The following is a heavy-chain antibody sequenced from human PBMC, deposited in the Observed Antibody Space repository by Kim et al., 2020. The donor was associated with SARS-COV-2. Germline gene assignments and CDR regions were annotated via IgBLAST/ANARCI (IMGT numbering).Heavy chain of an antibody. CDR3: ARALDFWSGYSQFGPGKNYYYGMDV. Sequence: GGSLRLSCAASGFTFSSYWMHWVRQAPGKGLVWVSRINSDGSSTSYADSVKGRFTISRDNAKNTLYLQMNSLRAEDTAVYYCARALDFWSGYSQFGPGKNYYYGMDVWGQGTTVTVSS. CDR1: GFTFSSYW. J-gene: IGHJ6*02. V-gene: IGHV3-74*01. D-gene: IGHD3-3*01. CDR2: INSDGSST.